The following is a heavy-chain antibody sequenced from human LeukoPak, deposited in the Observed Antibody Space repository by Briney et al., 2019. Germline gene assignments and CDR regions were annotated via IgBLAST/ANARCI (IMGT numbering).Heavy chain of an antibody. CDR1: GFTVSSNY. Sequence: GGSLRLSCVASGFTVSSNYMSWVRQAPGKGLEWVSVIYSGGRVYYADSAKGRFTISRHNSKNTLYLQMNSLRAEDTAVYYCARAKYGSKSASLWPTYYYYGMDVWGQGTTVTVSS. V-gene: IGHV3-53*04. CDR3: ARAKYGSKSASLWPTYYYYGMDV. D-gene: IGHD3-10*01. J-gene: IGHJ6*02. CDR2: IYSGGRV.